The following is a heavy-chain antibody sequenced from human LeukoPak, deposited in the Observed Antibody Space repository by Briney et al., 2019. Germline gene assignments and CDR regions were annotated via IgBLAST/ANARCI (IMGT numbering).Heavy chain of an antibody. CDR1: GITLSNYG. Sequence: GGSLRLSCAVSGITLSNYGMSWVRQAPGKGLEWVAGISDRGGRTNYADTVKGRFTISRENSKNTLYLQMNSLRAEDTAVYFCAKRGVVIRVILVGFHKEAYYFDSWGQGALVTVSS. CDR2: ISDRGGRT. D-gene: IGHD3-10*01. V-gene: IGHV3-23*01. J-gene: IGHJ4*02. CDR3: AKRGVVIRVILVGFHKEAYYFDS.